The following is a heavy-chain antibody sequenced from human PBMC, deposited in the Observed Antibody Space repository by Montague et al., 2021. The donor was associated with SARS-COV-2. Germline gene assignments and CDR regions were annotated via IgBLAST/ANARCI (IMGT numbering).Heavy chain of an antibody. Sequence: SETLSLTCAVSGDSINSEHWWSWVRQPPGKGLEWIGSIYYSGSTYYNPSLKSRVTISVDTSKNQFSLKLSSVTAADTAVYYCATYYDILTGYYIDAFDIWGQGTMVTVSS. CDR3: ATYYDILTGYYIDAFDI. V-gene: IGHV4-38-2*01. CDR2: IYYSGST. J-gene: IGHJ3*02. D-gene: IGHD3-9*01. CDR1: GDSINSEHW.